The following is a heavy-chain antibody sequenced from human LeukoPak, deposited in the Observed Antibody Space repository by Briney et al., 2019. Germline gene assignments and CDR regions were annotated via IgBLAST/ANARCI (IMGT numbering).Heavy chain of an antibody. CDR3: ARDSCSGGSCYYYFDY. J-gene: IGHJ4*02. CDR1: GYTFTSYY. Sequence: ASVKVSCKASGYTFTSYYMHWVRQAPGQGLEWMGIINPSGGSTSYAQKFQGRVTITRDTSTSTVYMELSSLRSEDTAVYYCARDSCSGGSCYYYFDYWGQGTLVTVSS. V-gene: IGHV1-46*01. D-gene: IGHD2-15*01. CDR2: INPSGGST.